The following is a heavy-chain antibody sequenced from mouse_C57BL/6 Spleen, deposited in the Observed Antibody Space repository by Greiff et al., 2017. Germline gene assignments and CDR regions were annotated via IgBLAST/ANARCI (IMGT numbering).Heavy chain of an antibody. J-gene: IGHJ2*01. CDR1: GYAFTNYL. V-gene: IGHV1-54*01. Sequence: VQLQQSGAELVRPGTSVKVSCKASGYAFTNYLIEWVKQRPGQGLEWIGVINPGSGGTNYNEKFKGKATLTADKSSSTAYMQLSSLTSEDSAVYFCARRTTGTTYWGQGTTLTGSS. CDR3: ARRTTGTTY. D-gene: IGHD4-1*01. CDR2: INPGSGGT.